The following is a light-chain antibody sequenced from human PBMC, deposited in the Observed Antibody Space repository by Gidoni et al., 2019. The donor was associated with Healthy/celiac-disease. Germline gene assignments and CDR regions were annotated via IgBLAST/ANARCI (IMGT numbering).Light chain of an antibody. CDR2: AAS. V-gene: IGKV1-27*01. J-gene: IGKJ1*01. CDR1: QGISNY. CDR3: QKYNSAST. Sequence: DIQMTQSPSSLSASVGDRVTITCRASQGISNYLAWYQQKPGKVPKLLIYAASTLQSGVPSRFSGSGSGTDFTLTISSLQPEDVATYYCQKYNSASTFXQXTKVEIK.